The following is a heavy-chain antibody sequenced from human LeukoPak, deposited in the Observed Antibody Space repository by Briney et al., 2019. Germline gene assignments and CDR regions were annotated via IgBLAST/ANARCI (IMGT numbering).Heavy chain of an antibody. CDR3: ARDRSGSYSQPDY. CDR2: ISYDGSNK. Sequence: GGSLRLSCAASGFTFSSYAMHWVRQAPGKGLEWVAVISYDGSNKYYADSVKGRFTISRDNSKNTLYLQMNSLRAEDTAVYYCARDRSGSYSQPDYWGQGTLVTVSS. J-gene: IGHJ4*02. D-gene: IGHD1-26*01. CDR1: GFTFSSYA. V-gene: IGHV3-30-3*01.